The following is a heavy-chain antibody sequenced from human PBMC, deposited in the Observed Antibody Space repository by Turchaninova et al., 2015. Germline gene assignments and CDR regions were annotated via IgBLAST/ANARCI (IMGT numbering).Heavy chain of an antibody. J-gene: IGHJ4*02. V-gene: IGHV3-7*01. Sequence: EVQVVESGGGLVEAGGYGRLSCAASGFTLSCYWMCWVRQAPGKGLEWVANIKQDGSEKYYVDSVMGRFTISRDNAKNSLYLQMNSLRAEDTAVYYCARDLEAVVAASDCWGQGTLVTVSS. D-gene: IGHD2-15*01. CDR3: ARDLEAVVAASDC. CDR2: IKQDGSEK. CDR1: GFTLSCYW.